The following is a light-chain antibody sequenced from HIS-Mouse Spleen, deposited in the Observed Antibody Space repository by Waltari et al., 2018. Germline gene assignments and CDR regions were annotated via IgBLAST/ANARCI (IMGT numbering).Light chain of an antibody. CDR2: YDD. V-gene: IGLV1-36*01. J-gene: IGLJ3*02. CDR1: SSNIGNNA. CDR3: AAWDDRLNGPV. Sequence: QSVLTQPPSVSEAPRQRVTISCSGSSSNIGNNAVNWYQQLPGKAPKLLIYYDDRLPPGVSGRFSGSKSGTSASLAISGLQSEDEADYYCAAWDDRLNGPVFGGGTKLTVL.